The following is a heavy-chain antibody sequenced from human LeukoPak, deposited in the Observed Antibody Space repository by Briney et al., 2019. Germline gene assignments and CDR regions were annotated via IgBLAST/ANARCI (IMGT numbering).Heavy chain of an antibody. V-gene: IGHV4-4*07. CDR3: ARRYYDILTGDFNFDY. CDR2: IYTSGST. Sequence: SETLSLTCTVSGGSISSYYWSWIRQPAGKGLEWIGRIYTSGSTNYNPSLKSRVTMSVDTSKNQFSLKLSSVTAADTAVYYCARRYYDILTGDFNFDYWGQGTLVTVSS. D-gene: IGHD3-9*01. J-gene: IGHJ4*02. CDR1: GGSISSYY.